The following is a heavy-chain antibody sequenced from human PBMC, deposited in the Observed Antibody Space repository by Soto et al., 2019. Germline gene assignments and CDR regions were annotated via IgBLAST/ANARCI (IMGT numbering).Heavy chain of an antibody. CDR3: ARTRLRSNWFDP. V-gene: IGHV4-59*01. J-gene: IGHJ5*02. CDR1: GGSISGYY. D-gene: IGHD5-12*01. CDR2: IYYSGST. Sequence: SDTLSLTCVVSGGSISGYYLSWIRQPPGEGLEWIGYIYYSGSTHYNPSLKSRVTISVDRSKNQFSLKMSSVTAADTAVYYCARTRLRSNWFDPWGQGTLVTVSS.